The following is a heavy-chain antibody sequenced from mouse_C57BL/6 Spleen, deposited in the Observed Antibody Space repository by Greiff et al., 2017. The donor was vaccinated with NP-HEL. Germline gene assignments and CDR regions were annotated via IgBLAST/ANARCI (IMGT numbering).Heavy chain of an antibody. V-gene: IGHV1-69*01. Sequence: QVQLQQPGAELVMPGASVKLSCKASGYTFTSYWLHWVKQRPGQGLEWIGEIDPSDSYTNYNQKFKGKSTLTVDKSSSTAYMQLSSLTSEDSAVYYCAEGPSNWTYWYFDVWGTGTTVTVSS. CDR3: AEGPSNWTYWYFDV. CDR2: IDPSDSYT. J-gene: IGHJ1*03. D-gene: IGHD4-1*01. CDR1: GYTFTSYW.